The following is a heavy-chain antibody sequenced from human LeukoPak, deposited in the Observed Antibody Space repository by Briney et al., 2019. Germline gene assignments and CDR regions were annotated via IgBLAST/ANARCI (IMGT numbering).Heavy chain of an antibody. CDR3: ARPDYYDSSGLRY. CDR2: INHSGGA. CDR1: GGSFSDYY. Sequence: SETLSLTCAVYGGSFSDYYWSWIRQPPGKGLEWIGEINHSGGANYNPSLKSRVTISVDTSKNQFSLKLSSVTAADTAVYYCARPDYYDSSGLRYWGQGTLVTVSS. D-gene: IGHD3-22*01. V-gene: IGHV4-34*01. J-gene: IGHJ4*02.